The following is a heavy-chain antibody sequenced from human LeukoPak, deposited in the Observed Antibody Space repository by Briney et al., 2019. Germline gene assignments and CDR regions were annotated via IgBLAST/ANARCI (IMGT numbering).Heavy chain of an antibody. V-gene: IGHV1-69*04. CDR3: ARGPLAAAGDFDY. D-gene: IGHD6-13*01. CDR1: GYTFTSYG. J-gene: IGHJ4*02. Sequence: SVKVSCKASGYTFTSYGIGWVRQAPGQGLEWMGRIIPILGIANYAQKFQGSVTITADKSTSTAYMELSSLRSEDTAVYYCARGPLAAAGDFDYWGQGSLVTVSS. CDR2: IIPILGIA.